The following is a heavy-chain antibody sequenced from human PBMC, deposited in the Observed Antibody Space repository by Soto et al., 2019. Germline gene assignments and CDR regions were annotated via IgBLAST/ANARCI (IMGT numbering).Heavy chain of an antibody. CDR2: IDYSGDST. J-gene: IGHJ5*02. CDR1: GFTFSSYA. Sequence: EVQLLESGGGLVQPGGSLRLSCAASGFTFSSYAMNWVRQAPGKGLECVSGIDYSGDSTYYADSVKGRFTISRDNSKHTLYLQMNILRAEDKAVYYCAKDKWRWLVLGSWFDPWGPGNLVTVSA. D-gene: IGHD6-19*01. CDR3: AKDKWRWLVLGSWFDP. V-gene: IGHV3-23*01.